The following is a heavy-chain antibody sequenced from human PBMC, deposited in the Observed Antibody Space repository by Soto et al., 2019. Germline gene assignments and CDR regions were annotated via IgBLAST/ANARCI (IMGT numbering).Heavy chain of an antibody. Sequence: QVELVESGGGVVQPGRSLRLSCAASGFTFSSYGMHWVRQAPGKGLEWLAVIWFDGSNEYYGDSVKGRFTVSRDNSKNTLYLRLNSLRAEDTAVYFCARDSTHRLFDYWGQGTLVTVSS. CDR2: IWFDGSNE. CDR1: GFTFSSYG. V-gene: IGHV3-33*01. J-gene: IGHJ4*02. CDR3: ARDSTHRLFDY.